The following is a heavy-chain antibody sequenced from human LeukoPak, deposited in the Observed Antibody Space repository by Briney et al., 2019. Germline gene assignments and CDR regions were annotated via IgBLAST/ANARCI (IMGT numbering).Heavy chain of an antibody. CDR1: GFTFSSYS. J-gene: IGHJ4*02. D-gene: IGHD4-23*01. CDR2: ISPSSNYI. CDR3: ARDLRHPVGGTSY. V-gene: IGHV3-21*01. Sequence: GGSLRLSCAASGFTFSSYSMNWVRQAPGKGLEWVSSISPSSNYIYYADSVKGRFTISRDNAKTSLYLRMNSLRAEDTAVYYCARDLRHPVGGTSYWGQGTLVTVSS.